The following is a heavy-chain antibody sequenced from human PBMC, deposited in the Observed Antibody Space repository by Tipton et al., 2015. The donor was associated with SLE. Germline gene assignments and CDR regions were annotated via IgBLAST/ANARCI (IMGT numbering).Heavy chain of an antibody. J-gene: IGHJ2*01. CDR3: ARTPGSYWYFDL. CDR2: ISSSSSTI. Sequence: SLRLSCAASGFTFSSYSMNWVRQAPGKGLEWVSYISSSSSTIYYADSVKGRFTISRDNAKNSLYLQMNSLRAEDRAVYYCARTPGSYWYFDLWGRGTLVTVSS. V-gene: IGHV3-48*01. CDR1: GFTFSSYS. D-gene: IGHD2-15*01.